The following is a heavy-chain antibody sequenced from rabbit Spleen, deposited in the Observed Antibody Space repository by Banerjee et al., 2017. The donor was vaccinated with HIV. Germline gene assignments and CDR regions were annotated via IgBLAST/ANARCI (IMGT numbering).Heavy chain of an antibody. Sequence: QSLEESGGDLVKPGASLTLTCTASGFSFSSNYYMCCIRQAPGKGLEWIACIYAGSGDITSYASWAKGRFTISKTSSTTVTLQMTSLTVADTATYFCARDTGSSFSSYGMDLWGPGTLVTVS. V-gene: IGHV1S40*01. J-gene: IGHJ6*01. CDR1: GFSFSSNYY. D-gene: IGHD8-1*01. CDR3: ARDTGSSFSSYGMDL. CDR2: IYAGSGDIT.